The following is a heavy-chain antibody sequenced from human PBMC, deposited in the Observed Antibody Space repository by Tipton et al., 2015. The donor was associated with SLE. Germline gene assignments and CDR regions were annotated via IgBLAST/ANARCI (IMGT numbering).Heavy chain of an antibody. Sequence: GSLRLSCAASGSTFNSYAMSWVRQAPGKGLEWVSAISGSVGSPYYADSVKGRFTISRDNSKNTLYLQMNSLRAEDTAVYYCAKYGRGGDILNWFDPWGQGTRVTVSS. D-gene: IGHD3-9*01. CDR2: ISGSVGSP. CDR3: AKYGRGGDILNWFDP. V-gene: IGHV3-23*01. J-gene: IGHJ5*02. CDR1: GSTFNSYA.